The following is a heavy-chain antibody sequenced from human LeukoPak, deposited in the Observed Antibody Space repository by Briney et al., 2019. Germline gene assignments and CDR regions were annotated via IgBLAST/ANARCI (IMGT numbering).Heavy chain of an antibody. CDR2: INQDGSEK. CDR1: GFNFRSFW. V-gene: IGHV3-7*01. D-gene: IGHD6-19*01. Sequence: GGSLRLSCVASGFNFRSFWMSWLRQAPGKGLEWVANINQDGSEKYYVGSVQGRFTISRDNAKNSMFLQMNSLGAEDTAVYYCAKDGSGWSRDWGQGTLVTVSS. CDR3: AKDGSGWSRD. J-gene: IGHJ4*02.